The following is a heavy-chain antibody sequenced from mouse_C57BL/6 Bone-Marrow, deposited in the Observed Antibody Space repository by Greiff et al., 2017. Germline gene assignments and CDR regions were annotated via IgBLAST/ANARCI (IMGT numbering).Heavy chain of an antibody. V-gene: IGHV14-4*01. CDR2: IVPENGDT. Sequence: EVQLQQSGAELVRPGASVKLSCTASGFNIKDDYMHWVKQRPEQGLEWIGWIVPENGDTEYASKFQGKATITADTSSNTAYLQLSSLTSKDTAVYYCTTYGQEDYWGQGTTLTVSS. CDR3: TTYGQEDY. D-gene: IGHD1-1*02. J-gene: IGHJ2*01. CDR1: GFNIKDDY.